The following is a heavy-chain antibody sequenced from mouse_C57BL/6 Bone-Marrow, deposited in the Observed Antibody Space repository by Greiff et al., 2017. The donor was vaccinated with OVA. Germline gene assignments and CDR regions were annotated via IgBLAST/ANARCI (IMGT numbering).Heavy chain of an antibody. V-gene: IGHV1-5*01. J-gene: IGHJ1*03. Sequence: EVQLQESGTVLARPGASVKMSCKTSGYTFTSYWMHWVKQRPGQGLEWIGAIYPGNSDTSYNQKFKGKAKLTAVTSASTAYMGLSSLTNEDSAVYYCTRDFYYGSSSPYWYIDVWGTGTTVTVSS. CDR2: IYPGNSDT. CDR3: TRDFYYGSSSPYWYIDV. CDR1: GYTFTSYW. D-gene: IGHD1-1*01.